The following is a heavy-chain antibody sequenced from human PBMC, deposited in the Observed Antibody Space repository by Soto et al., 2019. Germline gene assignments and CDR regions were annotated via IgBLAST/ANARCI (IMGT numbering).Heavy chain of an antibody. CDR3: ARETRADGDYVWENYYYGMDV. J-gene: IGHJ6*02. CDR1: GGSISSSSYY. Sequence: PSETLSLTCTVSGGSISSSSYYWGGIRQPPGKGLEWIGRIYYSGSTYYTPSLKSRVTISVDTSKNQFSLKLSSVTAADTAVYYCARETRADGDYVWENYYYGMDVWGQGTTVTVSS. V-gene: IGHV4-39*02. CDR2: IYYSGST. D-gene: IGHD4-17*01.